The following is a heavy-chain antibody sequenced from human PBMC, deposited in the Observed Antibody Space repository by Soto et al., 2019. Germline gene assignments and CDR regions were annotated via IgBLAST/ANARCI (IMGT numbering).Heavy chain of an antibody. V-gene: IGHV1-69*13. CDR1: GGTFSSYA. CDR2: IIPIFGTA. D-gene: IGHD3-9*01. J-gene: IGHJ6*02. CDR3: ATLTREDILTGYSTPYYYGMDV. Sequence: SVKVSCKASGGTFSSYAISWVRQAPGQGLEWMGGIIPIFGTANYAQKFQGRVTITADESTSTAYMELSSLRSEDTAVYYCATLTREDILTGYSTPYYYGMDVWGQGTTATVSS.